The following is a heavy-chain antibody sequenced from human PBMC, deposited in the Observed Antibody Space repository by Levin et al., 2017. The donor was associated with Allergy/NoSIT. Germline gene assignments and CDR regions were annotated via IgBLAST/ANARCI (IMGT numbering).Heavy chain of an antibody. CDR3: ARGETGTAQDAFDI. CDR1: GGSISSYY. J-gene: IGHJ3*02. Sequence: SQTLSLTCTVSGGSISSYYWSWIRQPPGKGLEWIGYIYYSGSTNYNPSLKSRVTISVDTSKNQFSLKLSSVTAADTAVYYCARGETGTAQDAFDIWGQGTMVTVSS. CDR2: IYYSGST. V-gene: IGHV4-59*01. D-gene: IGHD1-1*01.